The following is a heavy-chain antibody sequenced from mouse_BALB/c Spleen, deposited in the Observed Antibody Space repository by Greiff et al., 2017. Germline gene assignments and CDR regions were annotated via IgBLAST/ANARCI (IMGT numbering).Heavy chain of an antibody. V-gene: IGHV1-55*01. Sequence: QVQLKQPGAELVKPGTSVKLSCKASGYNFTSYWINWVKLRPGQGLEWIGDIYPGSGSTNYNEKFKSKATLTVDTSSSTAYMQLSSLASEDSALYYCARSRWLLPSWFAYWGQGTLVTVSA. J-gene: IGHJ3*01. CDR2: IYPGSGST. CDR1: GYNFTSYW. D-gene: IGHD2-3*01. CDR3: ARSRWLLPSWFAY.